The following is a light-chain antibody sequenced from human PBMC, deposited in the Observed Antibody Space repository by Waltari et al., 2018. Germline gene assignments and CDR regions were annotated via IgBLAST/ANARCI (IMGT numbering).Light chain of an antibody. CDR1: HSLLHSNGNTY. CDR3: GKGTHPPWT. V-gene: IGKV2-30*02. J-gene: IGKJ1*01. CDR2: RVS. Sequence: DVVLPQSPLSLPITPGHPASIPCRSSHSLLHSNGNTYLSWYQQKPGQPPRLLIYRVSNRYAGVPDRFSGSGTGTDFTLKISRVEAEDIGVYYCGKGTHPPWTCGQGTKVDIE.